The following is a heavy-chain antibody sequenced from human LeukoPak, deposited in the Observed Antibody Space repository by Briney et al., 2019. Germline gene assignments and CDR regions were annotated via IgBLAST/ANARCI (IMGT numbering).Heavy chain of an antibody. CDR2: ISSSSSYI. Sequence: GGSLRLSCAASGFTFSSYSMNWVRQAPGKGLEWVSSISSSSSYIYYADSVKGRFTISRDNAKNSLYLQMNSLRAEDTAVYYCGRVEIYYDSGGYSWGYWGRGTWSPSPQ. CDR1: GFTFSSYS. CDR3: GRVEIYYDSGGYSWGY. D-gene: IGHD3-22*01. V-gene: IGHV3-21*01. J-gene: IGHJ4*02.